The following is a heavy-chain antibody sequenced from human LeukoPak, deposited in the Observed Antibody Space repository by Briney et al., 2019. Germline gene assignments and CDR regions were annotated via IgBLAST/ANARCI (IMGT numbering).Heavy chain of an antibody. J-gene: IGHJ5*02. CDR1: GFTFSGSA. CDR3: TRQLTIFGSSNWFDP. Sequence: GGSLRLSCAASGFTFSGSAMHWVRQASGKGLEWVGRIRSKANSYATAYAASVKGRFTISRDDSKNTAYLQMNSLKTKDTAVYYCTRQLTIFGSSNWFDPWGQGTLVTVSS. CDR2: IRSKANSYAT. V-gene: IGHV3-73*01. D-gene: IGHD3-3*01.